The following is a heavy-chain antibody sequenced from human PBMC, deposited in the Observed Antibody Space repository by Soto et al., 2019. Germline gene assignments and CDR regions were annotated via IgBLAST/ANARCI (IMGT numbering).Heavy chain of an antibody. CDR3: ARERVVVRGAWIGYDMDV. D-gene: IGHD3-10*02. J-gene: IGHJ6*02. CDR2: MRNRANSYTT. CDR1: GLTFSDHY. Sequence: EVQLVESGGGLVQPGGSLRLSCAASGLTFSDHYMGWIRQAPGQGLEWVGRMRNRANSYTTEYAASVKGRFTISRDDSKNSLYLQMNCLTTADTSVYYWARERVVVRGAWIGYDMDVWGQGPTVTVS. V-gene: IGHV3-72*01.